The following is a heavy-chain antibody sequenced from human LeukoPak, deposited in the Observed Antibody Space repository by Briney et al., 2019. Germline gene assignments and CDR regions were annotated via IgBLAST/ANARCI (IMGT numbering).Heavy chain of an antibody. CDR2: IYTDGST. J-gene: IGHJ4*02. D-gene: IGHD4-17*01. CDR1: GITVSSNY. CDR3: ARGPLRVYFDD. Sequence: PGGSLRLSCAASGITVSSNYMSWVRQAPGKGLEWVSVIYTDGSTYYAGSGKGRFTISRGNSHNTLYLQMNSLRVEDTAVYYCARGPLRVYFDDWGQGTLVTVSS. V-gene: IGHV3-53*01.